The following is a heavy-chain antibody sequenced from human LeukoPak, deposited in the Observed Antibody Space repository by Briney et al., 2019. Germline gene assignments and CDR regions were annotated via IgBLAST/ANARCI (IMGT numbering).Heavy chain of an antibody. CDR2: INHSGST. CDR1: GGSFSGYY. V-gene: IGHV4-34*01. D-gene: IGHD2-15*01. Sequence: SETLSLTCAVYGGSFSGYYWSWIRQPPGKGLEWMGEINHSGSTYYNPSLKSRVTISVDTSKNQFSLKLSSVTAADTAVYYCARGIGYCSGGSCYHRYFHYWGQGTLVTVSS. CDR3: ARGIGYCSGGSCYHRYFHY. J-gene: IGHJ4*02.